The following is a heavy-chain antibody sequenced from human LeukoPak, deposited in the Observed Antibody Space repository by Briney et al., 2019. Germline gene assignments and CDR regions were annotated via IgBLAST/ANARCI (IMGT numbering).Heavy chain of an antibody. J-gene: IGHJ3*02. Sequence: SETLSLTCTVSVGSISIYYGSGIRQPPGKGLDWIGYIYYSGSTNYNPSLKSRVTISVDTSRNQFSLKLTSVTAADTAVYYCAKSNGYGLVDIWGQGTMVTVSS. CDR1: VGSISIYY. CDR3: AKSNGYGLVDI. CDR2: IYYSGST. D-gene: IGHD3-10*01. V-gene: IGHV4-59*12.